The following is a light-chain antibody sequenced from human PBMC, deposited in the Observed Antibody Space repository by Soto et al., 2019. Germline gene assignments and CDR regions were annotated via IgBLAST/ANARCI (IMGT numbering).Light chain of an antibody. CDR3: QLYRSSPPFP. CDR1: QSVSSSY. CDR2: GAS. V-gene: IGKV3-20*01. J-gene: IGKJ3*01. Sequence: EIVLTQSPGTLSLSPGERATLSCRASQSVSSSYLAWYQQKPGQAPRLLIYGASSRATGIPDRFSGSGSGTAFSLTISRPEPEHLAISSCQLYRSSPPFPFRPGTKVDI.